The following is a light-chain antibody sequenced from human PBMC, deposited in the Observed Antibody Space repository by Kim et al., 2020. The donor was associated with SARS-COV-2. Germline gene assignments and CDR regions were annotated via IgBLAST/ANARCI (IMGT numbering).Light chain of an antibody. CDR2: DVS. CDR1: SSDIGSRNY. J-gene: IGLJ1*01. CDR3: SSFTSSISYV. Sequence: QSALTQPASVSGSPGQSIIISCTGSSSDIGSRNYVSWYQQYPGKAPNLMIYDVSRRPSGVSNRFSGSKSGNTASLTISGLQDEDEADYYCSSFTSSISYVFGTGTKVTVL. V-gene: IGLV2-14*03.